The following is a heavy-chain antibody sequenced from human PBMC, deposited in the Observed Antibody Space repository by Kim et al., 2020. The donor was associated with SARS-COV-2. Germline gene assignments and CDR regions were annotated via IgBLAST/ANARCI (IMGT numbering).Heavy chain of an antibody. CDR3: ARRSSHYYGLDV. D-gene: IGHD6-19*01. CDR2: FYPDDSDA. CDR1: GYSFNDYW. J-gene: IGHJ6*02. Sequence: GESLKISCEGSGYSFNDYWIAWVRQLPGKGLERMGFFYPDDSDARYSPSFQGQVTFSGDKSISAAYLQFTSLKASDTAIYYCARRSSHYYGLDVWGQGTT. V-gene: IGHV5-51*01.